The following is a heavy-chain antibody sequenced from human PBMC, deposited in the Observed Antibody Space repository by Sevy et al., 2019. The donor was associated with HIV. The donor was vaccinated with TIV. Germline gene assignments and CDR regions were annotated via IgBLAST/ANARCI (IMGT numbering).Heavy chain of an antibody. Sequence: ASVKVSCKASGYTFTSYGISWVRQAPGQGLEWMGWISAYNGNTNYAQKLQGRVTMTTDTSTSTAYMELRSLRSDDTAVYYCARLADSGSYYEDYYYYYMHVWGKGTTVTVSS. D-gene: IGHD1-26*01. J-gene: IGHJ6*03. CDR2: ISAYNGNT. CDR3: ARLADSGSYYEDYYYYYMHV. CDR1: GYTFTSYG. V-gene: IGHV1-18*01.